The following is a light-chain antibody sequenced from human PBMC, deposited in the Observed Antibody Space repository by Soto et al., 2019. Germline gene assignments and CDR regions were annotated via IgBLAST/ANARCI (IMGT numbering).Light chain of an antibody. CDR3: QQYDTSPRT. J-gene: IGKJ1*01. CDR2: GAS. V-gene: IGKV3-20*01. Sequence: EIVLTQSPGTLSLSPGERATLSCRASQSVNSDYLAWYQQKPGQGPRVLMYGASSRATGIPDRFSGSGSGRDFTLNISRLEPEDFAVYYCQQYDTSPRTFGQGTKVEIK. CDR1: QSVNSDY.